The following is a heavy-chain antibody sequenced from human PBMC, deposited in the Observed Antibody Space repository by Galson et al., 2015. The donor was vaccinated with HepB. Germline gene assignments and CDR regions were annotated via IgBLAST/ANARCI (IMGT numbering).Heavy chain of an antibody. CDR1: GYTFTSYA. Sequence: SVKVSCKASGYTFTSYAMHWVRQAPGQRLEWMGWINAGNGNTKYSQKFQGRVTITADESTSTAYMELSSLRSEDTAVYYCARAYYYDSSGYREQLLEPYWYFDLWGRGTLVTVSS. CDR3: ARAYYYDSSGYREQLLEPYWYFDL. V-gene: IGHV1-3*01. CDR2: INAGNGNT. D-gene: IGHD3-22*01. J-gene: IGHJ2*01.